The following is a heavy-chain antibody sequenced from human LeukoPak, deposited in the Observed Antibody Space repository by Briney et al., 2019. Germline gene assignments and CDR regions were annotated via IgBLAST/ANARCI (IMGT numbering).Heavy chain of an antibody. Sequence: GASVKVSCKASGYTFTSYGISWVRQAPGQGLEWMGWISAYNGNTNYAQKLQGRVTMTTDTSTSTAYMELRSLRSDDTAVYYCARSIAVLRYFDWLSHYYYYGMDVWGQGTTVTVSS. V-gene: IGHV1-18*01. J-gene: IGHJ6*02. CDR1: GYTFTSYG. D-gene: IGHD3-9*01. CDR2: ISAYNGNT. CDR3: ARSIAVLRYFDWLSHYYYYGMDV.